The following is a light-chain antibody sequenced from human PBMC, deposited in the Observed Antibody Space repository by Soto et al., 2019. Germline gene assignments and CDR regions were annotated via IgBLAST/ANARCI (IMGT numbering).Light chain of an antibody. V-gene: IGKV3-11*01. CDR1: QSVNSY. CDR2: DAT. Sequence: EIVLTQSPATLSLSPGERATLSCRASQSVNSYLAWYQQQPGQAPRLLIHDATGRATGIPARFSVSGSGTDFTLTISSLEPEVFAVYYCQGRSKWPVTFGGGTKVQIK. J-gene: IGKJ4*01. CDR3: QGRSKWPVT.